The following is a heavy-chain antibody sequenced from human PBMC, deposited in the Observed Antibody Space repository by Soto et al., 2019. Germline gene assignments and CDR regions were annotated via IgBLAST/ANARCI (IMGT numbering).Heavy chain of an antibody. Sequence: QVQLQQWGAGLLKPSETLSLTCAVYGGSFSGYYWSWIRQPPGKGLEWIGEINHSGSTNYNPSLKSRVPISVDTSKNRFSLQLSSVTAADTAVYYCARGYGSGSKTTYSFDYWGQGTLVTVSS. D-gene: IGHD3-10*01. CDR3: ARGYGSGSKTTYSFDY. J-gene: IGHJ4*02. CDR1: GGSFSGYY. V-gene: IGHV4-34*01. CDR2: INHSGST.